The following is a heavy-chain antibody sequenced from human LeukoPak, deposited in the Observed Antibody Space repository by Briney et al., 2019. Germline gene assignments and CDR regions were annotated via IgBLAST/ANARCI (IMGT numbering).Heavy chain of an antibody. CDR3: ARVRWIHLWSHFDY. D-gene: IGHD5-18*01. J-gene: IGHJ4*02. Sequence: PSETLSLTCSVSGDSISNYYWNWIRQPPGKGLEWIGYIYYSGSTYYNPSLKCRVAISVDTSRNQFSLKLTSVTAADTAVYYCARVRWIHLWSHFDYWGQGALVTVSS. V-gene: IGHV4-59*01. CDR1: GDSISNYY. CDR2: IYYSGST.